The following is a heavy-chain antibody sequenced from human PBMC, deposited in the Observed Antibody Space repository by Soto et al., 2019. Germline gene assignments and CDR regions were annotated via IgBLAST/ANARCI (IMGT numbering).Heavy chain of an antibody. Sequence: SETLSLTCAVYGGSFSGYYWSWIRQPPGKGLEWIGEINHSGSTNYNPSLKSRVTISVDTSKNQFSLKLSSVTAADTAVYYCARGRIVATILAYYYGMDVWGQGTTVTVSS. CDR1: GGSFSGYY. J-gene: IGHJ6*02. CDR3: ARGRIVATILAYYYGMDV. CDR2: INHSGST. V-gene: IGHV4-34*01. D-gene: IGHD5-12*01.